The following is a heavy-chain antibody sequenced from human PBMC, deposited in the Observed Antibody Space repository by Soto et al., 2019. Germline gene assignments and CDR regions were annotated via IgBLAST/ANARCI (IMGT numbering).Heavy chain of an antibody. CDR3: ARDPWAADY. J-gene: IGHJ4*02. CDR1: GFTVITKY. V-gene: IGHV3-66*01. CDR2: IYSGGST. D-gene: IGHD3-16*01. Sequence: EVQLVESGGGLVQPGGSLRLSCAASGFTVITKYMSWVRQAPGKGLEWVSVIYSGGSTFYADSVRGRFTISRDNSKNTVNLQMNSLRDEDTAVYYCARDPWAADYWGQGTLVTVSS.